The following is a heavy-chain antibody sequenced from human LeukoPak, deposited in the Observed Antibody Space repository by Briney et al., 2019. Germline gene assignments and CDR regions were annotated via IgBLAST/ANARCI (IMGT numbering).Heavy chain of an antibody. CDR3: ARVSAAGYNSWYFDL. D-gene: IGHD5-24*01. CDR1: GYSFTSHY. Sequence: ASVKVSCKASGYSFTSHYMHWVRQAPGQGLEWMGWINPNSGGTNYAQKFQGRVTMTRDTSISTAYMELSRLRSDDTAVYYCARVSAAGYNSWYFDLWGRGTLVTVSS. V-gene: IGHV1-2*02. J-gene: IGHJ2*01. CDR2: INPNSGGT.